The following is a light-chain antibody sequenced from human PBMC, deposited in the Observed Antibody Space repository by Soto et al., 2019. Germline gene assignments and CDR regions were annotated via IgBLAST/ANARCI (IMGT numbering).Light chain of an antibody. CDR3: LQDYDYPLT. V-gene: IGKV1-6*01. CDR2: AAS. J-gene: IGKJ1*01. Sequence: AIQMTQSPSSLSASVGDKVTITCRASKDIRNDLDWYQQKPGKAPRLLIYAASSLQSGVPSRFSGSGSGTDFTLTISSLQPEDFATYYCLQDYDYPLTFGQGTKVEIK. CDR1: KDIRND.